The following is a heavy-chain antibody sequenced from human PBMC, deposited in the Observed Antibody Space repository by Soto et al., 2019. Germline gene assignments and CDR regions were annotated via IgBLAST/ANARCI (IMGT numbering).Heavy chain of an antibody. CDR2: IYYSGST. CDR1: GGSISSGGYY. V-gene: IGHV4-31*03. Sequence: SETLSLTCTVSGGSISSGGYYWTWIRQHPGKGLEWIGYIYYSGSTYYNTSLKSRVTISVDTSKNQFSLKLSSVTAADTAVYFCARYSPPKKTYDSNPGWFDPWGQGTLVTVSS. J-gene: IGHJ5*02. D-gene: IGHD3-22*01. CDR3: ARYSPPKKTYDSNPGWFDP.